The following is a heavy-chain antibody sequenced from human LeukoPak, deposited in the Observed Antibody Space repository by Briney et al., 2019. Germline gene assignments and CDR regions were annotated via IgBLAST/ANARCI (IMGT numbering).Heavy chain of an antibody. D-gene: IGHD1-1*01. CDR2: IYSSGST. V-gene: IGHV4-39*02. CDR3: AREAFSSVTGNYYYYYMDV. Sequence: SETLSLTCTVSGASISGSGYYWGWIRQPPGKGLEWIGSIYSSGSTYYNASLQSRVTISIETSKNQISLRLNSVTAADTAVYYCAREAFSSVTGNYYYYYMDVWGKGTTVTISS. J-gene: IGHJ6*03. CDR1: GASISGSGYY.